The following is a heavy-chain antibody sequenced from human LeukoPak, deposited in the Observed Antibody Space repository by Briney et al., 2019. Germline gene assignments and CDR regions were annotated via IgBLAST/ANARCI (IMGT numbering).Heavy chain of an antibody. V-gene: IGHV3-9*01. Sequence: PGRSLRLSCAASGFTFDDYAMHWVRQAPGKGLEWVSGISWNSGSIGYADSVKGRFTISRDNAKNSLYLQMNSLRAGDTALYYCAKDNGPPADGSGSYLGYYGMDVWGQGTTVTVSS. CDR3: AKDNGPPADGSGSYLGYYGMDV. D-gene: IGHD3-10*01. J-gene: IGHJ6*02. CDR2: ISWNSGSI. CDR1: GFTFDDYA.